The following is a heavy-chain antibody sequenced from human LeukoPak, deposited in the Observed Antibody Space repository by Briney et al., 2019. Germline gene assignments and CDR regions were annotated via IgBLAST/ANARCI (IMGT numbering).Heavy chain of an antibody. Sequence: GESLKISCKGSGYSFTSYWIGWVRPMPGKGLEWMGIIYPGDSDTRYSPSFQGQVTISADKSISTAYLQWSSLKASNTAMYYCARFRWIAVAQYRYFDLWGRGTLVTVSS. CDR2: IYPGDSDT. V-gene: IGHV5-51*01. CDR3: ARFRWIAVAQYRYFDL. D-gene: IGHD6-19*01. CDR1: GYSFTSYW. J-gene: IGHJ2*01.